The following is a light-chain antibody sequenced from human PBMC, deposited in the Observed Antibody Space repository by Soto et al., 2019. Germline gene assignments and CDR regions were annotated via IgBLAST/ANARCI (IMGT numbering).Light chain of an antibody. J-gene: IGKJ4*01. CDR2: VAS. CDR1: QSVGRS. CDR3: QQRSNWPPLT. Sequence: EIVLTQSPATLSLSPGERATLSCRASQSVGRSLAWYQQKPGQAPRLLIYVASDRATGIPARFSGSGSGTDLTLTISSLEPEDFAVYFCQQRSNWPPLTFGGGTKVEIK. V-gene: IGKV3-11*01.